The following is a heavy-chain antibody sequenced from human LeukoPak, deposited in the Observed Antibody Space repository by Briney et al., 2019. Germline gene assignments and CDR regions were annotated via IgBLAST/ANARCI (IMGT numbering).Heavy chain of an antibody. CDR2: IIPIFGTA. V-gene: IGHV1-69*01. D-gene: IGHD3-3*01. CDR1: GGTFSSYA. J-gene: IGHJ4*02. CDR3: ARPAYYDFWSGYYQGGYYFDY. Sequence: SVKVSCKASGGTFSSYAISWVRQAPGQGLEWMGGIIPIFGTANYAQKFHGRVTITADESTSTAYMELSSLRSEDTAVYYCARPAYYDFWSGYYQGGYYFDYWGQGTLVTVSS.